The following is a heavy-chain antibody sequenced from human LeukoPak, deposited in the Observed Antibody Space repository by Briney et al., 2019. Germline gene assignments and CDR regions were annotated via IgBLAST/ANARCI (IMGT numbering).Heavy chain of an antibody. D-gene: IGHD3-10*01. J-gene: IGHJ4*02. CDR1: GYTFNSYG. V-gene: IGHV1-18*01. CDR2: ISGYNGNT. CDR3: ARDAWGCYYGYCDN. Sequence: ASVKVSCKTSGYTFNSYGITWVRQAPGQGLEWMGWISGYNGNTNYAQKVQGRLTMTTDTSTSTAYMELSSLRSDDTAVYYCARDAWGCYYGYCDNWGQGTLVTVSS.